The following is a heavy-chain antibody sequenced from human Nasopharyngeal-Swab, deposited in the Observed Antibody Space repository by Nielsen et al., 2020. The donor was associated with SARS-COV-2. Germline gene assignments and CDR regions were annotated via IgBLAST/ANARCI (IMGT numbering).Heavy chain of an antibody. CDR2: IKTYDGNT. J-gene: IGHJ1*01. D-gene: IGHD2-15*01. Sequence: WVRQAPGQGLEWMGWIKTYDGNTRYAKELRGRVTMSTDTSTSTAYLELRGLRSVDTAVYYCATSGGFSHSDREEYFNHWGQGTLVTVSS. CDR3: ATSGGFSHSDREEYFNH. V-gene: IGHV1-18*01.